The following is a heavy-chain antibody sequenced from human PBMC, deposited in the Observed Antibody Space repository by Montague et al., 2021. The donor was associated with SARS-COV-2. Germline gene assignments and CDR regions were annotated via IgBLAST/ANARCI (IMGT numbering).Heavy chain of an antibody. V-gene: IGHV3-30*04. Sequence: SLRLSCAASGFTFSSYPMHWVRQAPGKGLEWVAVISPSGNNKYYADSVKGRFTISRDNSKNTLFLQMISLSAEDTAVYYCGRVPTNDFDYWGQGTLVTVSS. CDR1: GFTFSSYP. D-gene: IGHD1-1*01. J-gene: IGHJ4*02. CDR2: ISPSGNNK. CDR3: GRVPTNDFDY.